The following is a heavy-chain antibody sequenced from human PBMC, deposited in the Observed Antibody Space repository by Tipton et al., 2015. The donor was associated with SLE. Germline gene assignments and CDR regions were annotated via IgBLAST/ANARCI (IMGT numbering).Heavy chain of an antibody. J-gene: IGHJ5*02. D-gene: IGHD3-3*02. CDR3: AGGPPFMEWELNWFVP. V-gene: IGHV4-59*11. Sequence: GLVKPSETLSLTCTVSGGSISDHYWTWIRQTPGKGLEWVGYVYYSGGTNYNPSIKSRVTISVDRSKNQFSLKLTSVTAADTAVYYCAGGPPFMEWELNWFVPLGLVTQLTVSS. CDR2: VYYSGGT. CDR1: GGSISDHY.